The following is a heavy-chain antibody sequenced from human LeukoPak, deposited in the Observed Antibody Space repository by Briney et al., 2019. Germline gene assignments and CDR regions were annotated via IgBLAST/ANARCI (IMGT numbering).Heavy chain of an antibody. D-gene: IGHD3-10*01. J-gene: IGHJ3*02. V-gene: IGHV4-59*08. CDR3: ARHKYASGSAGAFGI. CDR1: SGSISSYY. Sequence: SETLSLTCTVSSGSISSYYWSWIRQPPGKGLEWIGYVHYSGSTNYNPSLKSRVTISVDTSKNQFSLKLSSVTAADTAVYYCARHKYASGSAGAFGIWGQGTMVTVSS. CDR2: VHYSGST.